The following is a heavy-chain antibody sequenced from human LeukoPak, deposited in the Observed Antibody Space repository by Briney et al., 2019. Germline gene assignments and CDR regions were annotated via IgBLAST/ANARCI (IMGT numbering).Heavy chain of an antibody. J-gene: IGHJ3*02. CDR2: IYYSGST. CDR3: ARVPLIPRKGAFDI. V-gene: IGHV4-39*07. CDR1: GVSISSSSYY. Sequence: SETLSLTCTVSGVSISSSSYYWGWIRQPPGKGLEWIGSIYYSGSTYNNPSLKSLITISVDTAKNPFSLKLSSVTAADTAVYYCARVPLIPRKGAFDIWGQGTMVTVSS.